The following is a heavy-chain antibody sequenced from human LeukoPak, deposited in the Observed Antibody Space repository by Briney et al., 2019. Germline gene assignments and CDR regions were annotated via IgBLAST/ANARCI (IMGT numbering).Heavy chain of an antibody. D-gene: IGHD3-3*01. CDR1: GGSISSGAYY. V-gene: IGHV4-31*03. CDR3: ARGGRITIFGVVISYGMDV. CDR2: IYYSGNT. J-gene: IGHJ6*02. Sequence: PSETLSLTCTVSGGSISSGAYYWTWIRQHPGNGLEWIGHIYYSGNTYYNPSLKSRVTISVDTSKNQFSLKLSSVTAADTAVYYCARGGRITIFGVVISYGMDVWGQGTTVTVSS.